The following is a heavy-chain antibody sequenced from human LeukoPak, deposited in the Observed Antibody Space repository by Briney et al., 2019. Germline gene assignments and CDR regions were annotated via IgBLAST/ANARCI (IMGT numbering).Heavy chain of an antibody. CDR2: IYHSGST. J-gene: IGHJ4*02. V-gene: IGHV4-38-2*02. D-gene: IGHD2-15*01. Sequence: SETLSLTCTVSGYSISSGYYWGWIRQPPGKGLEWIGSIYHSGSTYYNPSLKSRVTISVDTSKNQFSLKLSSVTAADTAVYYCASETDCSGGSCYLPLWWGQGTLVTVSS. CDR1: GYSISSGYY. CDR3: ASETDCSGGSCYLPLW.